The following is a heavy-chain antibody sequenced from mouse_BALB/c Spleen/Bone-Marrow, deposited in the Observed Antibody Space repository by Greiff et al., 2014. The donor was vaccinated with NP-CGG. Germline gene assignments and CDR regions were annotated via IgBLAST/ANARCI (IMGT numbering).Heavy chain of an antibody. CDR3: ASDWAYYFDY. V-gene: IGHV5-17*02. Sequence: VHLVESGGGLVQPGGSRKLSCAASGFTFSSFGMHWVRQAPEKGLEWVAYISSGSSTIYYADTVKGRFTISRDNPKNTLFLQMTSLRSEDTAMYYCASDWAYYFDYWGQGTTLTVSS. CDR2: ISSGSSTI. D-gene: IGHD4-1*01. J-gene: IGHJ2*01. CDR1: GFTFSSFG.